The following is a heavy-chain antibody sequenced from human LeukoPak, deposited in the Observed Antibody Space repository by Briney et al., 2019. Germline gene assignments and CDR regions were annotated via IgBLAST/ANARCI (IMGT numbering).Heavy chain of an antibody. J-gene: IGHJ4*02. D-gene: IGHD2-15*01. CDR1: GFTFSSYG. CDR2: ISYDGSNK. Sequence: GGSLRLSCAASGFTFSSYGMHWVRQAPGKGLEWVAVISYDGSNKYYADSVKGRFTIPRDNSKNTLYLQMNSLRAEDTAVYYCARDHTSDNCSGGSCYKDYWGQGTLVTVSS. V-gene: IGHV3-30*03. CDR3: ARDHTSDNCSGGSCYKDY.